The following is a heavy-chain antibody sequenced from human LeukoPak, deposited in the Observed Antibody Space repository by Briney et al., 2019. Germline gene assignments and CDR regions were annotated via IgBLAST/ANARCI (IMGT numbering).Heavy chain of an antibody. V-gene: IGHV3-48*03. CDR3: ARDLGLDY. CDR2: ISSSGTTT. D-gene: IGHD1-26*01. J-gene: IGHJ4*02. CDR1: GFSFSVYE. Sequence: PGGSLRLSCAASGFSFSVYEIHWVRQAPGKGLEWIADISSSGTTTYYADSVKGRFTISRDNAKNSLYLQMNSLRAEDTAVYYCARDLGLDYWGQGTLVTVSS.